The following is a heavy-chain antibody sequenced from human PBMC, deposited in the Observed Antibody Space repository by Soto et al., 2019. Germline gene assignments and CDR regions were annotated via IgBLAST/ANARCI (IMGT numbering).Heavy chain of an antibody. CDR1: GGSISSSSHY. CDR3: AREFYYYYGMDV. CDR2: IYYSGST. J-gene: IGHJ6*02. V-gene: IGHV4-39*01. Sequence: QLQLQESGPGLVKPSETLSLTCTVSGGSISSSSHYWGWIRQPPGKGLEWIGSIYYSGSTYYNPSLKSRVTISGDTSKNQFPLKLRSVTAADPAVYYCAREFYYYYGMDVWGQGTTVTVSS.